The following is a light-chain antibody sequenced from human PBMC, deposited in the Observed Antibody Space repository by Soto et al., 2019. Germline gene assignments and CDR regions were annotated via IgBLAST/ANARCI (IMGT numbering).Light chain of an antibody. Sequence: EIVMTQSPVTLSVSPGESATLSCRASQFVSSNLAWYQQKPGQAPRLLIYGASTRATGIPARFSGSGSGTEFTLTISNLQSEDFAVYFGQQYQNWPTITFGQGTRVEIK. V-gene: IGKV3D-15*01. CDR2: GAS. J-gene: IGKJ5*01. CDR3: QQYQNWPTIT. CDR1: QFVSSN.